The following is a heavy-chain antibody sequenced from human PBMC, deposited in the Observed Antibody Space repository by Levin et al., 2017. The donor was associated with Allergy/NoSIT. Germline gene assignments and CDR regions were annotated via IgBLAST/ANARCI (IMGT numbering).Heavy chain of an antibody. CDR2: IYSSGST. CDR1: GGSISGYY. CDR3: VRDNGFGSGYLDG. V-gene: IGHV4-59*01. Sequence: SQTLSLTCTVSGGSISGYYWSWIRQPPGRRLEWIGYIYSSGSTNYNPSLKSRVTISVDTSKNQFALKLSSVTAADTAVYYCVRDNGFGSGYLDGWGQGTLVTVSS. D-gene: IGHD6-19*01. J-gene: IGHJ4*02.